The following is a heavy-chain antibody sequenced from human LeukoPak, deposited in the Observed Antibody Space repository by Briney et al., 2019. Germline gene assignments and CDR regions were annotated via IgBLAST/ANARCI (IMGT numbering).Heavy chain of an antibody. Sequence: GGSLRLSCSASGFTFSSYAMHWVRQAPGKGLEYVSAISSNGGSTYYADSVKGRFTISRDNSKNTLYLQMSSLRAEDTAVYYCVKGGVGCSSTSCYVGGVYYFDYWGQGTLVTVSS. V-gene: IGHV3-64D*06. D-gene: IGHD2-2*01. CDR3: VKGGVGCSSTSCYVGGVYYFDY. J-gene: IGHJ4*02. CDR2: ISSNGGST. CDR1: GFTFSSYA.